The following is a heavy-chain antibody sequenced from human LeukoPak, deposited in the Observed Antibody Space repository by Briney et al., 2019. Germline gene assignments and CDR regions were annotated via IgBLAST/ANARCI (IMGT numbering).Heavy chain of an antibody. J-gene: IGHJ4*02. CDR2: IYYSGST. Sequence: SETLSLTCTVSGGSISSYYWSWIRQPPGKGLEWIGYIYYSGSTNYNPSLKSRVTISVDTSKNQFSLKLSSVTAADTAVYYCARVAAARLDYWGQETLVTVSS. CDR3: ARVAAARLDY. V-gene: IGHV4-59*01. D-gene: IGHD6-6*01. CDR1: GGSISSYY.